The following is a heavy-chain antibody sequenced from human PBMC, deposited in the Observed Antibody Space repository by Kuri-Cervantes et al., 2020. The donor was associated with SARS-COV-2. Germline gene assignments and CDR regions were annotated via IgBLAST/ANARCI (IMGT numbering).Heavy chain of an antibody. CDR3: VKGSSSWYDFWFDP. V-gene: IGHV3-64D*08. D-gene: IGHD6-13*01. CDR1: GFTFSSYA. Sequence: GESLKISCSASGFTFSSYAMHWVRQAPGKGLEYVSAISSNGGSTYYADSVKGRFTISRDNSKNTLYPQMSSLRAEDTAVYYCVKGSSSWYDFWFDPWGQGTLVTVSS. J-gene: IGHJ5*02. CDR2: ISSNGGST.